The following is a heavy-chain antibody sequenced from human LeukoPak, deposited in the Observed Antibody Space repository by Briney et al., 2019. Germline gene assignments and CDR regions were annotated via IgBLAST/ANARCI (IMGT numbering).Heavy chain of an antibody. CDR3: ASGGGNHFDY. CDR2: ISSSSSYI. D-gene: IGHD4-23*01. J-gene: IGHJ4*02. CDR1: GFTFNNYA. Sequence: GGSLRLSCAASGFTFNNYAMTWVRQAPGKGLEWVSSISSSSSYIYYADSVKGRFTISRDNAKNSLYLQMNSLRAEDTAVYYCASGGGNHFDYWGQGTLVTVSS. V-gene: IGHV3-21*01.